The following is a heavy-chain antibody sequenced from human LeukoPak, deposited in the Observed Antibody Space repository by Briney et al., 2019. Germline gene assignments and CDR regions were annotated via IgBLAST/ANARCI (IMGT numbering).Heavy chain of an antibody. CDR3: ARHGIAAAGRLPFFDY. Sequence: PSETLSLTCTVSGDSISSAGYFWGWIRQPPGRGLEWIATISHSGNTYYKPSLKSRVMISTDTSKNQFSLKLSSVTAADTAVYYCARHGIAAAGRLPFFDYWGQGTLVTVSS. D-gene: IGHD6-13*01. J-gene: IGHJ4*02. V-gene: IGHV4-39*01. CDR2: ISHSGNT. CDR1: GDSISSAGYF.